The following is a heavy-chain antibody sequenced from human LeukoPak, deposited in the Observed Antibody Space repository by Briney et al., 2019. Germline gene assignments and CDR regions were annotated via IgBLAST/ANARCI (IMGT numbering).Heavy chain of an antibody. V-gene: IGHV4-34*01. CDR2: INHSGST. CDR3: AREKLLWFGLDP. Sequence: PSETLSLTCAVSGGSFSGYYWSWIRQPPGKGLEWIGEINHSGSTNYNPSPKSRVTISVDTSKNQFSLKLSSVTAADTAVYYCAREKLLWFGLDPWGQGTLVTVSS. D-gene: IGHD3-10*01. CDR1: GGSFSGYY. J-gene: IGHJ5*02.